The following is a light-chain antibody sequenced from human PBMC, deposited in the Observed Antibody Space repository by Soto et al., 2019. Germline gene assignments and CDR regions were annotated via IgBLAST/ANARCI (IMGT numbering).Light chain of an antibody. CDR3: SSYTSSSTPVV. Sequence: QSALTQPRSVSGSPGQSVTFSCIGTSSDIGTYNFVSWYQQYPGKAPKLMIYEVSNRPSGVSNRFSGSKSGNTASLTISGLQAEDEADYYCSSYTSSSTPVVFGGGTKLTVL. J-gene: IGLJ2*01. CDR1: SSDIGTYNF. V-gene: IGLV2-14*01. CDR2: EVS.